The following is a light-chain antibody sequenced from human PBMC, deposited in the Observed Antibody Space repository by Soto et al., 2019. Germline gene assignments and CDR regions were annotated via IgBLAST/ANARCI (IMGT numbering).Light chain of an antibody. Sequence: ETVLTQSPGTLSLSPGERATLSCRASQSVSSSYLAWYQQKPGQAPRLLIYDASSRATGIPDRFSGSGSGTDFTLTISRLEPEDFAVYYCQQYVRSPPSWTFGQGSKVEMK. CDR2: DAS. CDR1: QSVSSSY. V-gene: IGKV3-20*01. J-gene: IGKJ1*01. CDR3: QQYVRSPPSWT.